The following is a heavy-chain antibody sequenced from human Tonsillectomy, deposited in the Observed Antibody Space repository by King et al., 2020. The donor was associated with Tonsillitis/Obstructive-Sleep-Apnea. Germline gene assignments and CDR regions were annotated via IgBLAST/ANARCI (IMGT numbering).Heavy chain of an antibody. CDR2: ISSNGGST. CDR3: VKDLRRAYDY. J-gene: IGHJ4*02. Sequence: QLVQSGGGLVQPGGSPRLSCSASGFTFSSYAMHWVRQAPGKGLEYVSAISSNGGSTYYADSVKGRFTISRDNSKNTLYLQMISLRAEDTAVYYCVKDLRRAYDYWGQGTLVTVSS. V-gene: IGHV3-64D*06. CDR1: GFTFSSYA.